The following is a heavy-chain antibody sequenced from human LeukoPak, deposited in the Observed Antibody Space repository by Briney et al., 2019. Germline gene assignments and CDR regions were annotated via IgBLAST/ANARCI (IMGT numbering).Heavy chain of an antibody. J-gene: IGHJ6*01. Sequence: GGSLRLSCAASGFTVSSNYMSWVRQAPGKGLGWVSVIYSGGSTYYADSVKGRFTISRDNSKNTLYLQMNSLGAEDTAVYYCARESSDSSGFFYNYYGMDVWGQGTTVTVCS. CDR1: GFTVSSNY. V-gene: IGHV3-66*01. CDR2: IYSGGST. D-gene: IGHD3-22*01. CDR3: ARESSDSSGFFYNYYGMDV.